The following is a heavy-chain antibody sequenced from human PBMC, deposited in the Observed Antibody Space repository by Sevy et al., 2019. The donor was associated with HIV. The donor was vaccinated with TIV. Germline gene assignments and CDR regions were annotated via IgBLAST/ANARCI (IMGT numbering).Heavy chain of an antibody. Sequence: GGSLRLSCAASEFTFSSYSMNWVRQAPGKGLEWVSSISSSSYIYYADSVKGRFTISRDNAKNSLYLQMNSLRAEDTAVYYCARDYYDSSGYSYFDYWGQGTLVTVSS. CDR1: EFTFSSYS. D-gene: IGHD3-22*01. CDR3: ARDYYDSSGYSYFDY. CDR2: ISSSSYI. V-gene: IGHV3-21*01. J-gene: IGHJ4*02.